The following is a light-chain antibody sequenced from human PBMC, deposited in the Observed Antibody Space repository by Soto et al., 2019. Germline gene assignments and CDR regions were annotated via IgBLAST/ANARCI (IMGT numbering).Light chain of an antibody. J-gene: IGKJ2*01. CDR1: QSISSK. CDR2: RAS. Sequence: ILMTQSPATLSVFPGERATLSCRARQSISSKLAWYQQKPGQAPRLLIYRASTRATGIPARFSGSGSGTEFTLTISSLQSEDFAVYYCQQYYNWYSFGQGTKLEIK. V-gene: IGKV3-15*01. CDR3: QQYYNWYS.